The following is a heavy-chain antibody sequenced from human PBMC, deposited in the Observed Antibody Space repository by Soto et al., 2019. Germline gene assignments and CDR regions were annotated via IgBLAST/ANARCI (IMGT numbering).Heavy chain of an antibody. D-gene: IGHD6-13*01. CDR1: GDSVSSNSAA. Sequence: QTLSLTCAISGDSVSSNSAAWNWIRQSPSRGLEWLGRTYYRSKWYNDYAVSVKSRITINPDTSKNQFSLQLNSVTPEDTAVYYCARSPGYSSSWHFDYWGQGTLVTVSS. V-gene: IGHV6-1*01. J-gene: IGHJ4*02. CDR2: TYYRSKWYN. CDR3: ARSPGYSSSWHFDY.